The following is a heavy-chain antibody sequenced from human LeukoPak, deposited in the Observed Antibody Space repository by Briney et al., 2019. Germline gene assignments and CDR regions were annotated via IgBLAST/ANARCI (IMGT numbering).Heavy chain of an antibody. CDR3: AKYDSSGYFSGMDV. CDR1: GFTFSSYA. J-gene: IGHJ6*02. V-gene: IGHV3-23*01. CDR2: ISGSGGST. D-gene: IGHD3-22*01. Sequence: GGSLRLSCAASGFTFSSYAMSWVRQAPRKGLEWVSAISGSGGSTYYADSVKGRFTISRDNSKNTLYLQMNSLRAEDTAVYYCAKYDSSGYFSGMDVWGQGTTVTVSS.